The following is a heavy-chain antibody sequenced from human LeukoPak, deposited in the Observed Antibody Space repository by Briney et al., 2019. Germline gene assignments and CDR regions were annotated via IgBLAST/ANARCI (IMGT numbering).Heavy chain of an antibody. CDR3: AKRDYITSSRYYYMDV. V-gene: IGHV3-23*01. CDR1: GFTFSSYA. J-gene: IGHJ6*03. CDR2: ISNSGGST. Sequence: GGSLRLSCAVSGFTFSSYAMSWVRQAPGKGLEWASTISNSGGSTYYADSVKGRFTISRDNSKNTLYLQMNSLRAEDTAVYYCAKRDYITSSRYYYMDVWGKGTMVTVSS. D-gene: IGHD6-6*01.